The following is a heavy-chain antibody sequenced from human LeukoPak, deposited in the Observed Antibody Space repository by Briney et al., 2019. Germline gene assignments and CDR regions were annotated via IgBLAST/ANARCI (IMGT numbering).Heavy chain of an antibody. CDR3: GVTFGELLYIDY. V-gene: IGHV3-11*01. CDR1: GFSFSDYY. CDR2: ISSSGSDI. D-gene: IGHD3-10*01. J-gene: IGHJ4*02. Sequence: GGSLRLSCAASGFSFSDYYMSWIRQTPGKGLEWVSYISSSGSDIFYADSVKGRFTISRDNAKNSLYLQMRNLGAEDTAVYYCGVTFGELLYIDYWGQGTLVTVSS.